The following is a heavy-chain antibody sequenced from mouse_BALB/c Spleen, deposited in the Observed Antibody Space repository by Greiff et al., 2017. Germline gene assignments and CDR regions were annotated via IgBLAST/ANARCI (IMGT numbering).Heavy chain of an antibody. CDR2: INPGSGGT. Sequence: VKLQESGAELVRPGTSVKVSCKASGYAFTNYLIEWVKQRPGQGLEWIGVINPGSGGTNYNEKFKGKATLTADKSSSTAYMQLSSLTSDDSAVYFCARRGFAYWGQGTLVTVSA. CDR3: ARRGFAY. V-gene: IGHV1-54*01. J-gene: IGHJ3*01. CDR1: GYAFTNYL.